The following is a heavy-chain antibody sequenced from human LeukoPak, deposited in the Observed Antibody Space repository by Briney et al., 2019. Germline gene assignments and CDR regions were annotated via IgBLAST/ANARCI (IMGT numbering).Heavy chain of an antibody. Sequence: DSVKVSCKTSGYTFTNYGISWVRQAPGQGLEWMGWVSTSNPHTNYAPKFRGRVIMTIDTSTTTAYLEMRSLTSDDTAVYYCARDRFLWGLGNWFDLWGQGTLVPVTS. V-gene: IGHV1-18*01. CDR1: GYTFTNYG. CDR3: ARDRFLWGLGNWFDL. D-gene: IGHD3-3*01. CDR2: VSTSNPHT. J-gene: IGHJ5*02.